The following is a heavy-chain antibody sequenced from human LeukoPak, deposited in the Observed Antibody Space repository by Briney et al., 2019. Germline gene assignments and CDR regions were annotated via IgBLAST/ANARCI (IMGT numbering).Heavy chain of an antibody. CDR1: GYTFTGYY. V-gene: IGHV1-2*02. J-gene: IGHJ4*02. Sequence: ASVKVSCKASGYTFTGYYMHWVRQAPGQGIEWMGWINPNSGGTNYAQKFQGRVTMTRDTSISTAYMELSRLRSDDTAVYYCARAVNDILTGYADVGGYWGQGTLVTVSS. CDR3: ARAVNDILTGYADVGGY. D-gene: IGHD3-9*01. CDR2: INPNSGGT.